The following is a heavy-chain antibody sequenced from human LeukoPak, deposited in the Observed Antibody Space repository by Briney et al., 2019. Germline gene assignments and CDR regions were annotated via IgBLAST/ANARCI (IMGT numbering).Heavy chain of an antibody. V-gene: IGHV3-11*06. CDR1: GFILSDRY. Sequence: PGGSLRLSCAASGFILSDRYMAWIRQAPGKGLEWLSYISGSGSDVNYADSVKGRFTISRDNAKNSLYLQMNSLRAEDTAVYFCKSQDYWGQGTLVTVSS. J-gene: IGHJ4*02. CDR3: KSQDY. CDR2: ISGSGSDV.